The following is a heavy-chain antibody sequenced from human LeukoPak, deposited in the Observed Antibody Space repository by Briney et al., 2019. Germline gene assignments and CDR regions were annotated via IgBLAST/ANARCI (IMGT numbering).Heavy chain of an antibody. CDR2: IYYSGNT. CDR1: GGSISSGGYY. D-gene: IGHD6-19*01. J-gene: IGHJ4*02. V-gene: IGHV4-31*03. Sequence: SQTLSLTCTVSGGSISSGGYYWSWIRQHPGKGLEWIGYIYYSGNTFYNPSLKSRVTLSVDTSKNQFSLKLSSVTAADTAVYYCARHRGLGFDYWGQGTLVTVSS. CDR3: ARHRGLGFDY.